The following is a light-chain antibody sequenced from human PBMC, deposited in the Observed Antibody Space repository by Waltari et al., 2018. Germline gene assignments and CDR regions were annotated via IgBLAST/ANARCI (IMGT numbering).Light chain of an antibody. CDR3: CSYAGSNTWL. J-gene: IGLJ3*02. Sequence: QSALTQPASVSGSPGQSITISCTGTSSDVGGYKLVSWYQQHPGKAPKLMIYEGRERPSGVSSRFSGAKACNTASLTSSGLQAEDEAYYYCCSYAGSNTWLFGGGTKLTVL. CDR2: EGR. V-gene: IGLV2-23*01. CDR1: SSDVGGYKL.